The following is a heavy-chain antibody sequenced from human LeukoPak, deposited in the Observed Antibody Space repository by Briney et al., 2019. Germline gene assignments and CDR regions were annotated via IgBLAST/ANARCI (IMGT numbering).Heavy chain of an antibody. CDR3: ARRPGGSGSLRYYFDY. J-gene: IGHJ4*02. CDR1: GFTFSSYS. V-gene: IGHV3-21*01. Sequence: PGGPLRLSCAASGFTFSSYSMNWVRQAPGKGLEWVSSISSSSSYIYYADSVKGRFTISRDNAKNSLYLQMNSLRAEDTAVYYCARRPGGSGSLRYYFDYWGQGTLVTVSS. D-gene: IGHD3-10*01. CDR2: ISSSSSYI.